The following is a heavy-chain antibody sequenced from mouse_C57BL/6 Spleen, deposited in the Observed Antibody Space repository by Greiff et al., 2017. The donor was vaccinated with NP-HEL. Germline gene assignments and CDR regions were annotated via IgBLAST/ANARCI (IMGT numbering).Heavy chain of an antibody. CDR1: GFTFSDYG. D-gene: IGHD2-1*01. Sequence: EVKLQESGGGLVQPGGSLKLSCAASGFTFSDYGMAWVRQAPRKGPEWVAFISNLAYSIYYADTVTGRFTISRENAKNTLYLEMSSLRSEDTAMYYCARHHLLSYAMDYWGQGTSVTVSS. CDR2: ISNLAYSI. V-gene: IGHV5-15*01. CDR3: ARHHLLSYAMDY. J-gene: IGHJ4*01.